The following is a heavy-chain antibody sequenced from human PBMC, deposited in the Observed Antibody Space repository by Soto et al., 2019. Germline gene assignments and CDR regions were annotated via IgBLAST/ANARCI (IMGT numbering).Heavy chain of an antibody. J-gene: IGHJ4*02. V-gene: IGHV3-15*01. D-gene: IGHD5-12*01. CDR1: GFTFSDAW. Sequence: TGGSLRLSCATSGFTFSDAWMNWVRQAPGKGLEWVGLIKSKTDGGTIDYPAPVKGRFTISRDDSRNTLYLQMNSLKTEGTAVYYCTTAHPRGPDYWGQGTLVTVSS. CDR3: TTAHPRGPDY. CDR2: IKSKTDGGTI.